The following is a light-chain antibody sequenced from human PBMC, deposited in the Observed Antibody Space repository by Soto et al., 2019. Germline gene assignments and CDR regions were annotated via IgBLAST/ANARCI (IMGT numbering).Light chain of an antibody. CDR1: QSVARN. CDR3: QQRSNWPT. CDR2: DAS. Sequence: EVVLTQSPATLSVSLGERATLSCRASQSVARNLAWYQQKPGQAPRLLIYDASNRATGIPARFSGSGSGTDFTLTISSLEPEDFAVYYCQQRSNWPTFGQGTRLELK. J-gene: IGKJ5*01. V-gene: IGKV3-11*01.